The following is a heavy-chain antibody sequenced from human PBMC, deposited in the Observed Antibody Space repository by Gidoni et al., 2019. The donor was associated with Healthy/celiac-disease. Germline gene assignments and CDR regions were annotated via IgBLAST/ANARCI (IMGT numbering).Heavy chain of an antibody. D-gene: IGHD2-15*01. CDR1: GVTLADYA. CDR2: ISGDGGST. J-gene: IGHJ4*02. Sequence: EVQLVASGGGVVQRGGFMRCSCAASGVTLADYAMHWVRQAPGKGLEWVSLISGDGGSTYYADSVKGRFTISRDNSKNSLYLQMNSLRTEDTALYYCAKDRLKTSGSSRINDYWGQGTLVTVSS. CDR3: AKDRLKTSGSSRINDY. V-gene: IGHV3-43*02.